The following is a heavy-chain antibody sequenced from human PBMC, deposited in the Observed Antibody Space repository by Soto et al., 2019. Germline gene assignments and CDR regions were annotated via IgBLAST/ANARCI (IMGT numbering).Heavy chain of an antibody. D-gene: IGHD3-10*01. J-gene: IGHJ6*02. CDR1: GYSFTSYW. Sequence: GESLKISCKGSGYSFTSYWISWVRQMPGKGLEWMGRIDPSDSYTNYSPSFQGHVTISADKSISTAYLQWSSLKASDTAMHYCARHETTQTYYYGSGASKHYGMDVWGQGTTVTVSS. V-gene: IGHV5-10-1*01. CDR3: ARHETTQTYYYGSGASKHYGMDV. CDR2: IDPSDSYT.